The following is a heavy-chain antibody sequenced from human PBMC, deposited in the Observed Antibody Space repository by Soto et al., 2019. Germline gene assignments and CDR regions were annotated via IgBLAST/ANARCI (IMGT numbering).Heavy chain of an antibody. CDR3: ARDSVDIVDYYYYYGMDV. J-gene: IGHJ6*02. D-gene: IGHD5-12*01. V-gene: IGHV3-30-3*01. Sequence: GGSLRLSCAASGFTFSSYAMHWVRQAPGKGLEWVAVISYDGSNKYYADSVKGRFTISRDNSKNTLYLQMNSLRAEDTAVYYCARDSVDIVDYYYYYGMDVWGQGTTVTVSS. CDR2: ISYDGSNK. CDR1: GFTFSSYA.